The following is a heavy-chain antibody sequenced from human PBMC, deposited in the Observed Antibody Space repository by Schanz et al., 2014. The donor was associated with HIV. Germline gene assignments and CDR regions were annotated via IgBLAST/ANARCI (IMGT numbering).Heavy chain of an antibody. CDR3: ARDSGSYVYFDD. J-gene: IGHJ4*02. CDR2: ISGNSRYI. Sequence: EVQLVESGGGLVQPGGSLRLSCAASGFIFSSYTIYWVRQTPEKGLEWVSSISGNSRYIYYAESVKGRFTISRDNAKNSLYLQMNFMRAEDTAVYYCARDSGSYVYFDDWGQGTLVTVSS. CDR1: GFIFSSYT. V-gene: IGHV3-21*01. D-gene: IGHD1-26*01.